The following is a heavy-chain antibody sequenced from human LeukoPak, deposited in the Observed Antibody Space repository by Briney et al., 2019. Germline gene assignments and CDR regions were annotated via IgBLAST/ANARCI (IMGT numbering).Heavy chain of an antibody. CDR1: GFTFSSYA. V-gene: IGHV3-30*04. J-gene: IGHJ6*02. Sequence: GRSLRLSCAASGFTFSSYAMHWVRQAPGKGLEWVAVVSYDGSNKYYADSVKGRFTISRDNSKNTLYLQMNSLRAEDTAVYYCAKDHYGGNIYYYYGMDVWGQGTTVTVSS. CDR3: AKDHYGGNIYYYYGMDV. D-gene: IGHD4-23*01. CDR2: VSYDGSNK.